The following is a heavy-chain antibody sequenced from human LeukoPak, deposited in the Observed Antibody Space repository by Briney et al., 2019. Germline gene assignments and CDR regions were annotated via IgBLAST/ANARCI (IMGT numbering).Heavy chain of an antibody. CDR1: GGSFSGYY. V-gene: IGHV4-34*01. CDR2: INHSGST. CDR3: ASIAVVVAATHYFDY. J-gene: IGHJ4*02. Sequence: PSETLSLTCAVYGGSFSGYYWSWIRQPPGKGLEWIGEINHSGSTNYNPSLKSRVTISVDTSKNQFSLKLSSVTAADTAVYYCASIAVVVAATHYFDYCGQGTLVTVSS. D-gene: IGHD2-15*01.